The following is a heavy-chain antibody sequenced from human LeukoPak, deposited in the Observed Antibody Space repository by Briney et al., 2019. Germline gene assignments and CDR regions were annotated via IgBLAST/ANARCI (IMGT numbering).Heavy chain of an antibody. Sequence: SETLSLTCAVYGGSFSGYYWSWIRQPPGKGLEWIGEINHSGSTNYNPSLKSRVTISVDTSKNQFSLKLSSVTAADTAVYYCARGLRVRGVIITNSSPGGFIGYWGQGTLVTVSS. D-gene: IGHD3-10*01. CDR3: ARGLRVRGVIITNSSPGGFIGY. CDR1: GGSFSGYY. CDR2: INHSGST. V-gene: IGHV4-34*01. J-gene: IGHJ4*02.